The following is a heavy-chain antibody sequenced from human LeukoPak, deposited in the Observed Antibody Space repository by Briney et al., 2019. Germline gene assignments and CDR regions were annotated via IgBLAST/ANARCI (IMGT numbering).Heavy chain of an antibody. Sequence: PGGSLRLSCAASRFTFSSYSMNWVRQVPGKGLEWVSGINWNGDSIGYADSVKGRFTISRDNAKNCLYLQMNSLRAEDTALYHCARVPYFDILTGYYVGAFDVWGHGTVVTVSS. CDR3: ARVPYFDILTGYYVGAFDV. CDR2: INWNGDSI. J-gene: IGHJ3*01. CDR1: RFTFSSYS. D-gene: IGHD3-9*01. V-gene: IGHV3-20*01.